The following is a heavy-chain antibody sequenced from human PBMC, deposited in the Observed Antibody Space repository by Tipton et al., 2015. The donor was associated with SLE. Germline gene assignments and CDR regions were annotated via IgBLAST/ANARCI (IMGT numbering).Heavy chain of an antibody. CDR1: SGSFSGYY. V-gene: IGHV4-34*01. J-gene: IGHJ5*02. D-gene: IGHD3-16*01. CDR3: ARCRLGNWFDP. CDR2: INHSGNI. Sequence: TLSLTCAVYSGSFSGYYWSWIRQPPGKGLEWIGEINHSGNINYNASLKSRVTISLDTSKNRFSLKLSSVTAADTAVYYCARCRLGNWFDPWGQGTLVTVSS.